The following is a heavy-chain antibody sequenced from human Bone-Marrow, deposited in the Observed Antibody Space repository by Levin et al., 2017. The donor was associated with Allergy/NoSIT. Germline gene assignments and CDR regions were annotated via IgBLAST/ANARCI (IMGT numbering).Heavy chain of an antibody. CDR3: ATDQVTVTTLGY. CDR1: GYTLTELS. D-gene: IGHD4-17*01. V-gene: IGHV1-24*01. Sequence: GESLKISCKVSGYTLTELSMHWVRQAPGKGLEWMGGFDPEDGETIYAQKFQGRVTMTEDTSTDTAYMELSSLRSEDTAVYYCATDQVTVTTLGYWGQGTLVTVSS. J-gene: IGHJ4*02. CDR2: FDPEDGET.